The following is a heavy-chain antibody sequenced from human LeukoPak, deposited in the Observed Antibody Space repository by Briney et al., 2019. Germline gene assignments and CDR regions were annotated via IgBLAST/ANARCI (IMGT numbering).Heavy chain of an antibody. V-gene: IGHV3-7*01. CDR2: IKEDGSED. CDR3: ARDADGYED. CDR1: GFTVSSNY. Sequence: GGSLSLSCAASGFTVSSNYMSWVRQAPGKGLEWVANIKEDGSEDYYADSVKGRFAISKDNAKNSLYLQMNNLRAEDTAMYYCARDADGYEDWGQGTLVIVSS. J-gene: IGHJ4*02. D-gene: IGHD5-24*01.